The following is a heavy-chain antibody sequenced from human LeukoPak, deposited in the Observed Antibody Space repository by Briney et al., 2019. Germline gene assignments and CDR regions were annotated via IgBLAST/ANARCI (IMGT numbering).Heavy chain of an antibody. Sequence: PSETLPLTCTVSGGSISTYYWTWIRQPAGKGLEWIGRIYTGGSTNYNPSLKSRVTMSIDTSKSQFSLKFTSVTAADTAVYYCARIMVVPAAISHFDYWGQGILVTVSS. CDR2: IYTGGST. V-gene: IGHV4-4*07. D-gene: IGHD2-2*02. J-gene: IGHJ4*02. CDR3: ARIMVVPAAISHFDY. CDR1: GGSISTYY.